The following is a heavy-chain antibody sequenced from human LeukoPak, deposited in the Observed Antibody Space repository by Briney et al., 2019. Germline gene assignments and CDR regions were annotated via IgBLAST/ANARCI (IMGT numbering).Heavy chain of an antibody. CDR1: GGSISSYY. Sequence: PSETLSLTCTVSGGSISSYYWSWIRQPAGKGLEWIGRIYTSGSTNYNPSLKSRVTMSVDTSKNQFSLKLSSVTAADTAVYYCARGEDCSSTSCHTDDAFDIWGQGTMVTVSS. V-gene: IGHV4-4*07. CDR3: ARGEDCSSTSCHTDDAFDI. D-gene: IGHD2-2*02. J-gene: IGHJ3*02. CDR2: IYTSGST.